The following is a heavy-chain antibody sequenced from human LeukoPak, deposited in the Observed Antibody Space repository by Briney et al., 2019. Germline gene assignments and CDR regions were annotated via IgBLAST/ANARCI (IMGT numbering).Heavy chain of an antibody. V-gene: IGHV1-46*01. CDR1: GYSFTNYY. D-gene: IGHD1-26*01. Sequence: ASVKVSCKASGYSFTNYYIHWVRQAPGHGLEWMGMFNPSGGSTTYAQNFQGRVAMTRDMSTNTVYMELSSLRSEGTAVYYCARAESGSGRIGGNFYYYYYMDVWGKGAPVTVSS. J-gene: IGHJ6*03. CDR3: ARAESGSGRIGGNFYYYYYMDV. CDR2: FNPSGGST.